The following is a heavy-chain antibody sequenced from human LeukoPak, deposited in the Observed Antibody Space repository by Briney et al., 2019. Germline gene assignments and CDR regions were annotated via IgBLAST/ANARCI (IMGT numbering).Heavy chain of an antibody. CDR3: ARRHTKQLWRSYNFDY. CDR1: GYSFTSYW. V-gene: IGHV5-51*01. Sequence: GESLMISCKGSGYSFTSYWIGWVRQMPGKDLEWMGIIYPGDSDTRYSPSFQARVTISADKSISTAYLQWRSLKASDTAKDYCARRHTKQLWRSYNFDYWGQGTLVTVSS. D-gene: IGHD5-18*01. CDR2: IYPGDSDT. J-gene: IGHJ4*02.